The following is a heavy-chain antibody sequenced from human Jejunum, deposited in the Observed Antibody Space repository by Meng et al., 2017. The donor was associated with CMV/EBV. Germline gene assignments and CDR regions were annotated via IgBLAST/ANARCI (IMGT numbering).Heavy chain of an antibody. CDR2: IPFDGNNE. J-gene: IGHJ6*02. CDR1: TFSSYA. Sequence: TFSSYAMHWVRQAPGKGLEWVAVIPFDGNNEHYADSVKGRFTISRDNSKNTLYLQMNSLRAEDTALYYCARDRVRGVIIALYGMDVWGQGTTVTVSS. V-gene: IGHV3-30*04. D-gene: IGHD3-10*01. CDR3: ARDRVRGVIIALYGMDV.